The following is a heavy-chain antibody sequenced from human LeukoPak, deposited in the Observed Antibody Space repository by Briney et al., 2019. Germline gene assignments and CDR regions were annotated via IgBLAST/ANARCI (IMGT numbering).Heavy chain of an antibody. J-gene: IGHJ4*02. V-gene: IGHV3-30*04. CDR2: ISYDGSNK. CDR1: GFTFSSYA. CDR3: AKDSTGSGWYFSTY. Sequence: PGGSLRLSCAASGFTFSSYAVHWVRHAPGKGLERVAVISYDGSNKYYADSVKGRFTISRDNSKNTLYLQMNSLRAEDTAVYYCAKDSTGSGWYFSTYWGQGTLVTVSS. D-gene: IGHD6-19*01.